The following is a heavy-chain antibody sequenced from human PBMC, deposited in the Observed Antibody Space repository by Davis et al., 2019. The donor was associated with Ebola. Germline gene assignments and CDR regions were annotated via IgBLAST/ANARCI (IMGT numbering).Heavy chain of an antibody. Sequence: MPSETLSLTCTVSGGSISSYYWSWIRQPPGKGLEWIGEINHSGSTNYNPSLKSRVTISVDTSKNQFSLKLSSVTAADTAVYYCARLGRLRWLREALHYWGQGTLVTVSS. CDR1: GGSISSYY. V-gene: IGHV4-34*01. D-gene: IGHD4-23*01. J-gene: IGHJ4*02. CDR3: ARLGRLRWLREALHY. CDR2: INHSGST.